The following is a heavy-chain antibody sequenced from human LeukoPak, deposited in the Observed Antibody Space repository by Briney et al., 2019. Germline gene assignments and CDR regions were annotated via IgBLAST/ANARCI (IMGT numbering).Heavy chain of an antibody. V-gene: IGHV4-39*01. J-gene: IGHJ4*02. CDR1: GVSISSGNSY. Sequence: SETLSLTCTVSGVSISSGNSYWGWVRQPPGKGLEWIGSIYYSGNTYYNASLKSQVSISIDTSKNQFSLRLTSVTAADTAVYYCARQTGSGLFILPGGQGTLVTVSS. CDR2: IYYSGNT. D-gene: IGHD3/OR15-3a*01. CDR3: ARQTGSGLFILP.